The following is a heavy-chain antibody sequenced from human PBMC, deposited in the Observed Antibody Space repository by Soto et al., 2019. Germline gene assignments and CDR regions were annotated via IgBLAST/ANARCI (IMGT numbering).Heavy chain of an antibody. CDR3: ARGLGPIDY. CDR1: GFTFICYA. Sequence: GALSLCWASSGFTFICYAMGWVRQAPGKGLEWVSAISGSGGSTYYADSVKGRFTISRDNSKNTLYLQMNSLRAEDTAVYYCARGLGPIDYWGQGTLVTVSS. CDR2: ISGSGGST. V-gene: IGHV3-23*01. J-gene: IGHJ4*02. D-gene: IGHD7-27*01.